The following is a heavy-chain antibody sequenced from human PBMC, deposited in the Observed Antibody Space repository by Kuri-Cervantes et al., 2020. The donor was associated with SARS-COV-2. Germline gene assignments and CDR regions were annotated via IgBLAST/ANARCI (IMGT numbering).Heavy chain of an antibody. D-gene: IGHD7-27*01. Sequence: SETLSPTCPVSGGSIGSGSYYWSWIRQPAGKGLEWIGYIYTSGSTNYNPSLKSRVTISVDTSKNQFSLKLSSVTAADTAVYYCAGTGILLGNWFDPWGQGTLVTVSS. J-gene: IGHJ5*02. CDR2: IYTSGST. CDR1: GGSIGSGSYY. V-gene: IGHV4-61*09. CDR3: AGTGILLGNWFDP.